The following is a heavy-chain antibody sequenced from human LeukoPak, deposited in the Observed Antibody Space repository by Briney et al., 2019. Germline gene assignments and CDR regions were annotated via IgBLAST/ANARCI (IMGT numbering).Heavy chain of an antibody. CDR2: INHSGST. Sequence: SETLSLTCAVYGGSFSGYYWSWIRQPPGKGLEWIGEINHSGSTNYNPSLKSRVTISVDTSKNQFSLKLSSVTAADTAVYYCAGGSRDAFDIWGQGTMVTVSS. CDR3: AGGSRDAFDI. CDR1: GGSFSGYY. V-gene: IGHV4-34*01. J-gene: IGHJ3*02.